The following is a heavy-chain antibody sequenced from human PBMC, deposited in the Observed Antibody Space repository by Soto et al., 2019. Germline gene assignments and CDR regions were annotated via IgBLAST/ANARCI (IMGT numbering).Heavy chain of an antibody. J-gene: IGHJ4*02. CDR2: ISGSGGSI. Sequence: GGSLRLSCAASGVPFSTYAMNWVRQAPGNGLEWVSAISGSGGSIHYADSVKGRFTISRDNSKNTLYLQMNSLRAEDTAIYYCAKEYGHGYWYFDYWGQGTQVTVSS. V-gene: IGHV3-23*01. CDR1: GVPFSTYA. CDR3: AKEYGHGYWYFDY. D-gene: IGHD5-18*01.